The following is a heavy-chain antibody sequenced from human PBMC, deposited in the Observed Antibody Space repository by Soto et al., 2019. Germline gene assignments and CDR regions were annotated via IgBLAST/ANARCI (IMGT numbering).Heavy chain of an antibody. CDR3: ARDQWWVDY. CDR2: VFHSGIT. CDR1: GGSITSYY. J-gene: IGHJ4*02. D-gene: IGHD2-15*01. Sequence: SETLSLTCTISGGSITSYYWSWIRQPPGKGLEWIGYVFHSGITGYNPSLKSRVTISVDASKNLFSLKLISVTAADTAVYYCARDQWWVDYWGQGTLVTVSS. V-gene: IGHV4-59*01.